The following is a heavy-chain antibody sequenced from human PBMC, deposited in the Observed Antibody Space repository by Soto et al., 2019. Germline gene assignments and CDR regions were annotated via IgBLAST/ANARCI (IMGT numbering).Heavy chain of an antibody. CDR1: GFTFSSYG. Sequence: GGSLRLSCAASGFTFSSYGMHWVRQAPGKGLEWVAVISYDGSNKYYADSVKGRFTISRDNSKNTLYLQMNSLRAEDTAVYYCAKDSMATLNLVYWGQGTLVTVSS. CDR3: AKDSMATLNLVY. J-gene: IGHJ4*02. D-gene: IGHD5-12*01. V-gene: IGHV3-30*18. CDR2: ISYDGSNK.